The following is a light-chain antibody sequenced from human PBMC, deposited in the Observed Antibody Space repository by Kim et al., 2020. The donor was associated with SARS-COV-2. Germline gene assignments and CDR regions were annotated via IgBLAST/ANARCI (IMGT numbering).Light chain of an antibody. CDR1: QSVSSN. V-gene: IGKV3-15*01. J-gene: IGKJ4*01. Sequence: EIVMTQSPATLSVSPGERATLSCRASQSVSSNLAWYQQKPGQAPRLLIYGASTRATGIPARFSGSGSGTEFTLTISSLQSEDFAIYYCLQYNNWPSTFGGGAKVEI. CDR2: GAS. CDR3: LQYNNWPST.